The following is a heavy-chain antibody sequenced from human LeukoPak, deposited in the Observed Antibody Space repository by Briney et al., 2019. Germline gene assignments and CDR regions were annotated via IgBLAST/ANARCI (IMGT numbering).Heavy chain of an antibody. J-gene: IGHJ3*02. CDR1: GNTFTSYY. D-gene: IGHD4-17*01. Sequence: GASVKVSCKASGNTFTSYYMHWVQQAPGQGLEWMGIINPSGGSTSYAQKFQGRVTMTRDTSTSTVYMELSSLRSEDTAVYYCARARSTENDAFDICGQGTMVTVSS. CDR3: ARARSTENDAFDI. CDR2: INPSGGST. V-gene: IGHV1-46*01.